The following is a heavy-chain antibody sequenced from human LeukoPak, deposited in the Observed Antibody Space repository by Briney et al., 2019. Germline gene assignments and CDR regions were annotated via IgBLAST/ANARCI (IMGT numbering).Heavy chain of an antibody. CDR1: GFTVNSNY. Sequence: GGSLRLSCAASGFTVNSNYMSGVRQAPGKGLELVSVLYSGGSTFYADSVKGRFTISRHNSEDTLYLQMNSLRVEDTAVYYCARSAWLDYWGQGTLVTVSS. V-gene: IGHV3-53*04. CDR3: ARSAWLDY. CDR2: LYSGGST. J-gene: IGHJ4*02.